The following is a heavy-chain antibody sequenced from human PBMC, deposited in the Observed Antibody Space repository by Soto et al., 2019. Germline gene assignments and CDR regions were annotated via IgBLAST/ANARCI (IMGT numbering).Heavy chain of an antibody. CDR3: ARGTGGYDYIWGSYRWGGLDY. Sequence: QVQLVQSGGEVKKPGASVKVSCKASGYTFTSYAMHWVRQAPGQRLEWMGWINAGNGNTKYSQKFQGRVTITRDTSASTAYMELSSLRSEDTAVYYCARGTGGYDYIWGSYRWGGLDYWGQGTLVSVSS. CDR1: GYTFTSYA. CDR2: INAGNGNT. J-gene: IGHJ4*02. D-gene: IGHD3-16*02. V-gene: IGHV1-3*01.